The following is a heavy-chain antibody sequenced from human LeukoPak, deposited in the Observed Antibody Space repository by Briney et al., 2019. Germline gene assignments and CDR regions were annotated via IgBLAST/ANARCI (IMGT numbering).Heavy chain of an antibody. CDR3: ARARWVTMVRGVPLYYYYYGMDV. CDR2: IYYSGST. J-gene: IGHJ6*02. D-gene: IGHD3-10*01. CDR1: GGSISSGGYY. V-gene: IGHV4-31*03. Sequence: SQTLSLTCTVSGGSISSGGYYWSWIRHPPGKRLEWIGYIYYSGSTYYTPSLKSRVTISVDTSKNQFSLKLSSVTAADTAVYYCARARWVTMVRGVPLYYYYYGMDVWGQGTTVTVSS.